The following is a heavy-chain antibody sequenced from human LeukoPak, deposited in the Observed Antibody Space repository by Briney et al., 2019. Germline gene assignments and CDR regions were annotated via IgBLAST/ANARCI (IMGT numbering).Heavy chain of an antibody. V-gene: IGHV3-30-3*01. Sequence: GRSLRLSCAASGFTFSSYAMHWVRQAPGKGLEWVAVISYDGSNKYYADSVKGRFTISRDNSKNTLYLQMNSLRAEDTAVYYCARDFYGDGGGVDYWGQGTLVTVSS. CDR3: ARDFYGDGGGVDY. J-gene: IGHJ4*02. CDR2: ISYDGSNK. CDR1: GFTFSSYA. D-gene: IGHD4-17*01.